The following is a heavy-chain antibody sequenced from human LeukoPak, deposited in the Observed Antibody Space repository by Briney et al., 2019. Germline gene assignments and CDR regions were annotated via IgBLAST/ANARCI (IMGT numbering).Heavy chain of an antibody. CDR1: GFTLSSYA. Sequence: GGSLTLSCAASGFTLSSYAMSWVRQGPGKGLEWVSAISGSGSDTYYADSVKGRFTISRDNSKNTLYLELNSLRVEDTAAYYCAKDRGYMATTPEHWGQGPLVRVS. V-gene: IGHV3-23*01. D-gene: IGHD5-24*01. CDR3: AKDRGYMATTPEH. J-gene: IGHJ4*02. CDR2: ISGSGSDT.